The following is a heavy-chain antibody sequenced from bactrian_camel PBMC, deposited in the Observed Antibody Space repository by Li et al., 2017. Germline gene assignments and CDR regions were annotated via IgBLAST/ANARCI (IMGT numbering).Heavy chain of an antibody. CDR1: GFTFSTNW. D-gene: IGHD4*01. Sequence: VQLVESGGGSVNAGGSLRPSCAASGFTFSTNWMSWVRQAPGKGLEWVSGISPLGDFATHADPVKGRFTISRDNAKNTVYLQMASLKPEDTAVYYCVRDPYRYYEENNYWGQGTQVTVS. CDR2: ISPLGDFA. J-gene: IGHJ4*01. V-gene: IGHV3S40*01. CDR3: VRDPYRYYEENNY.